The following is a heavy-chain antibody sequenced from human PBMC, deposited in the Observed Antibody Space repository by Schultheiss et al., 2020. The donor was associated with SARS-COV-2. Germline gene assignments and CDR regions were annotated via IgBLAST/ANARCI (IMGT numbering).Heavy chain of an antibody. CDR3: ARDVSDYLTYFDY. V-gene: IGHV3-23*01. CDR1: GFTFSSYA. CDR2: ISGSGGST. J-gene: IGHJ4*02. D-gene: IGHD4-17*01. Sequence: GGSLRLSCAASGFTFSSYAMSWVRQAPGKGLEWVSAISGSGGSTYYADSVKGRFTISRDNSKNTLYLQMNSLRAEDTAVYYCARDVSDYLTYFDYWGQGTLVTVSS.